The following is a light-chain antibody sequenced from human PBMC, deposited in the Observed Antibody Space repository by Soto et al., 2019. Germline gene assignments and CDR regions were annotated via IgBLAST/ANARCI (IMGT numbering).Light chain of an antibody. J-gene: IGKJ1*01. CDR3: QQYVSSFRT. CDR2: GAS. CDR1: QSVRSNY. Sequence: EIVLTQSPGTLSLSPGERATLSCRASQSVRSNYLAWYQQKRGRAPRLLIYGASTRASGIPDRFSGSGSETDFTLTISRLEPEEFAVYYCQQYVSSFRTFGQGTKVEIK. V-gene: IGKV3-20*01.